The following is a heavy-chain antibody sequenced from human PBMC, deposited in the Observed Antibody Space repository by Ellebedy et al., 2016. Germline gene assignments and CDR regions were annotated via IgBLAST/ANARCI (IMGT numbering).Heavy chain of an antibody. CDR1: GFTFSSYG. CDR2: IWYDGSNK. Sequence: GESLKISXAASGFTFSSYGMHWVRQAPGKGLEWVAVIWYDGSNKYYADSVKGRFTISRDNSKNTLYLQMNSLRAEDTAVYYCARDLTGYYGMDVWGQGTTVTVSS. V-gene: IGHV3-33*01. CDR3: ARDLTGYYGMDV. D-gene: IGHD3-9*01. J-gene: IGHJ6*02.